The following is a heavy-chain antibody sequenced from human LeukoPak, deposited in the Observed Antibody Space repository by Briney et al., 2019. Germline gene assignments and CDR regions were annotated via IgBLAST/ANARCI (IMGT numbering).Heavy chain of an antibody. CDR2: INHGGST. Sequence: SETLSLTCAVYGRSFSGYYWSWIRQPPGKGLECIGEINHGGSTNYNPSLKSRVTISVDTSKNQFSLKLSYVTAADTAVYYCARRTYYYDSSGYSYNWFDPWGQGTLVTVSS. CDR1: GRSFSGYY. J-gene: IGHJ5*02. D-gene: IGHD3-22*01. CDR3: ARRTYYYDSSGYSYNWFDP. V-gene: IGHV4-34*01.